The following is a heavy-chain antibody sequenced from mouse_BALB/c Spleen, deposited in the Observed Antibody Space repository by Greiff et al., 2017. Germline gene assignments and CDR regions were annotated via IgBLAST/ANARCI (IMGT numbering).Heavy chain of an antibody. CDR3: ASQIYDGYPAWFAY. D-gene: IGHD2-3*01. Sequence: EEKLMESGGGLVKPGGSLKLSCAASGFTFSSYAMSWVRQTPEKRLEWVATISSGGSYTYYPDSVKGRFTISRDNAKNTLYLQMRSLRSEDTAMYYCASQIYDGYPAWFAYWGQGTLVTVSA. CDR2: ISSGGSYT. CDR1: GFTFSSYA. J-gene: IGHJ3*01. V-gene: IGHV5-9-3*01.